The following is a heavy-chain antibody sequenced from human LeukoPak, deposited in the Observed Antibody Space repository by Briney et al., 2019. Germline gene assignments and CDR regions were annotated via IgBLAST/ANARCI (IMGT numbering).Heavy chain of an antibody. D-gene: IGHD3-22*01. J-gene: IGHJ4*02. CDR1: GGSISGTNR. CDR2: IYHSGST. V-gene: IGHV4-4*02. Sequence: PSETLSLTCAVAGGSISGTNRWSWVRQPPGKGLEWIGEIYHSGSTNYNPSLKSRVTISVDKYKNQFSLKLTSVTAADTAVYYCARKDDSSGYGISDYWGQGTLVTVSS. CDR3: ARKDDSSGYGISDY.